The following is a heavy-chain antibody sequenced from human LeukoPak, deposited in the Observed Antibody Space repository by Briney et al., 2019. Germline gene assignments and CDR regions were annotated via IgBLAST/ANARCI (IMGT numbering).Heavy chain of an antibody. CDR2: INPNSGGT. V-gene: IGHV1-2*02. CDR1: GYTFTGYY. J-gene: IGHJ4*02. CDR3: ARAYYYDSSGYYYLKY. D-gene: IGHD3-22*01. Sequence: ASVKVSCEASGYTFTGYYMHWVRQAPGQGLEWIGWINPNSGGTNYAQKFQGRVTMTGDTSISTAYMELSRLRSDDTAVYYCARAYYYDSSGYYYLKYWGQGTLVTVSS.